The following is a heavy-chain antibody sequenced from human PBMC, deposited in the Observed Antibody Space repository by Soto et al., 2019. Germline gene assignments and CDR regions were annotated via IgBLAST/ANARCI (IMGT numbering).Heavy chain of an antibody. J-gene: IGHJ6*02. D-gene: IGHD6-6*01. CDR1: GGTFSSYA. Sequence: GASVKVSCKASGGTFSSYAISWVRQAPGQGLEWMGGIIPIFGTANYAQKFQGRVTITADESTSTAYMELSSLRGEDTAVYYCARAFRHLSNMDVWGQGTTVTVSS. V-gene: IGHV1-69*13. CDR3: ARAFRHLSNMDV. CDR2: IIPIFGTA.